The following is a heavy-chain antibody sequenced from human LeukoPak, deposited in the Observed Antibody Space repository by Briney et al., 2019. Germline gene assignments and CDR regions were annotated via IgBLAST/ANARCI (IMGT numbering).Heavy chain of an antibody. CDR3: ARKYSSGLDY. CDR1: GGSISSGGYS. Sequence: PSETLSLTCAVSGGSISSGGYSWSWIWQPPGKGLEWIGYIYHSGSTYYNPSLKSRVTISVDRSKNQFSLKLSSVTAADTAVYYCARKYSSGLDYWGQGTLVTVSS. D-gene: IGHD6-19*01. CDR2: IYHSGST. V-gene: IGHV4-30-2*01. J-gene: IGHJ4*02.